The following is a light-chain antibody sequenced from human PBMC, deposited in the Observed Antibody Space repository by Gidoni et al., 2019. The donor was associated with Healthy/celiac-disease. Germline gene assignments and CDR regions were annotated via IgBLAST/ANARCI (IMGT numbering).Light chain of an antibody. CDR1: SPNIGSNY. Sequence: QSVLPQPPSASGTPGQRVTISCSGSSPNIGSNYVYWYQQLPGTAPKLLIDRNNQRPSGVPDRVSGSKSGTSASLAISGLRSEDEADYYCAAWDDSLSGSWVFGGGTKLTVL. CDR2: RNN. CDR3: AAWDDSLSGSWV. J-gene: IGLJ3*02. V-gene: IGLV1-47*01.